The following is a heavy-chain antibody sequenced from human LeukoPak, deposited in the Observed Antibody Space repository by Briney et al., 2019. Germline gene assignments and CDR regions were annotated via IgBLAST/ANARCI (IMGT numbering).Heavy chain of an antibody. CDR2: INPNSGGT. CDR3: ARVSGRSYCSSTSCYRRWFDP. Sequence: GPSVKVSCKASGYTFTGYYLHRVRQAPGQGLEWMGWINPNSGGTNYAQKFQGRVTMTRDTSISTAYMELSRLRSDDTAVYYCARVSGRSYCSSTSCYRRWFDPWGKGTMVSVSS. J-gene: IGHJ5*02. D-gene: IGHD2-2*02. V-gene: IGHV1-2*02. CDR1: GYTFTGYY.